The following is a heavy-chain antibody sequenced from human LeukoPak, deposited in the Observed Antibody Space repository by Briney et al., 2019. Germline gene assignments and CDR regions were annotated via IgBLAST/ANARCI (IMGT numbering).Heavy chain of an antibody. D-gene: IGHD4-11*01. CDR2: IYHSGST. CDR1: GGSISSGGYS. CDR3: ARDGDYTGGY. Sequence: PSQTLSLTCAVSGGSISSGGYSWSWIRQPPGNGLEWIGYIYHSGSTYYTPSLKSRVTISVDRSKNQFSLKLSSVTAADTAVYYCARDGDYTGGYWGQGTLVTVSS. V-gene: IGHV4-30-2*01. J-gene: IGHJ4*02.